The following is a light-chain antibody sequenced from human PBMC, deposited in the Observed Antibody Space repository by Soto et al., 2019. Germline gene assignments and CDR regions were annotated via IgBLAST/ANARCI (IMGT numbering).Light chain of an antibody. Sequence: DIQMTQSPSTLSATAGDRFTITWRASQSISSWLAWYQQKPGKAPKLMIYEASTLQSGVPSRFSGSGSGTEFTLTISGLLPEDFATYHCQQLNTLPFTFGQGTRLEIK. CDR2: EAS. V-gene: IGKV1-5*01. CDR1: QSISSW. J-gene: IGKJ5*01. CDR3: QQLNTLPFT.